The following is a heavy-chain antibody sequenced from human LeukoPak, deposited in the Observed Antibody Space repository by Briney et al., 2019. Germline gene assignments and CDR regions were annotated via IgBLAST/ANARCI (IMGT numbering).Heavy chain of an antibody. Sequence: SETLSLTCTVSGGSISSSSYYWGWIRQPPGKGLEWIGSIYYSGSTYYNPSLKSRVTISVDTSKNQFSLKLSSVTAADTAVYYCARHVVAAAGIDYWGQGTLVTVSS. V-gene: IGHV4-39*01. CDR1: GGSISSSSYY. CDR2: IYYSGST. J-gene: IGHJ4*02. CDR3: ARHVVAAAGIDY. D-gene: IGHD6-13*01.